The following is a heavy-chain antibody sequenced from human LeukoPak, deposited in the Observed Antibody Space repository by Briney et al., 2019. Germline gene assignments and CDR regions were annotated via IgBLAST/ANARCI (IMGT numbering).Heavy chain of an antibody. CDR2: INPNSGGT. Sequence: GASVKVSCKASGYTFTGYYMHWVRQAPGQGLEWMGWINPNSGGTNYAQKFQGRVTMTRDTSISTAYMELSRLRSDDTAVYYCARGLLWFGPTPLSAFDYWGQGTLVTVSS. J-gene: IGHJ4*02. CDR3: ARGLLWFGPTPLSAFDY. V-gene: IGHV1-2*02. D-gene: IGHD3-10*01. CDR1: GYTFTGYY.